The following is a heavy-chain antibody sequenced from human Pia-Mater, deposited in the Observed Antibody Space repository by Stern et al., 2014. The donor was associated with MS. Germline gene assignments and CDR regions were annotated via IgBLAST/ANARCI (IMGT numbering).Heavy chain of an antibody. V-gene: IGHV4-39*02. Sequence: QVQLQESGPGLVKPSETLSLTCTVSGGSITNRDYWGWIRQSPGKGLEWIGSVYYSGITYYRPSLKSRATISIDTSRNQFFLRVTPVTATDTAVYFCARGVTAVTNYVPNWCFDLWGRGTLVTVSS. J-gene: IGHJ2*01. D-gene: IGHD4-11*01. CDR1: GGSITNRDY. CDR2: VYYSGIT. CDR3: ARGVTAVTNYVPNWCFDL.